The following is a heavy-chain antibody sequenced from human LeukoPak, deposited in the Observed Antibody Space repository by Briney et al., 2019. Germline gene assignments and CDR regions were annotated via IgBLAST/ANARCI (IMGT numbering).Heavy chain of an antibody. CDR1: GFTFTKYW. V-gene: IGHV3-30-3*01. CDR2: ISYDGSNK. D-gene: IGHD3-22*01. J-gene: IGHJ3*02. CDR3: ARETYYYDSSGQGGAFDI. Sequence: GGSLRLSCAASGFTFTKYWMTWVRQAPGKGLEWVAVISYDGSNKYYADSVKGRFTISRDNSKNTLYLQMNSLRAEDTAVYYCARETYYYDSSGQGGAFDIWGQGTMVTVSS.